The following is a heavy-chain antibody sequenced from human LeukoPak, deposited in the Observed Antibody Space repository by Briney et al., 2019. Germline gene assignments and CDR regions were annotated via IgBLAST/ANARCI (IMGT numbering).Heavy chain of an antibody. Sequence: GGSLRLSCAASGFTFSSYSMNWVRQAPGKGLEWVSYISSSSSTIYYADSVKGRFTISKDNAKNSLYLQMNSLRAEDTAVYYCARDQEQQLADYFDYWGQGTLVTVSS. CDR1: GFTFSSYS. D-gene: IGHD6-13*01. V-gene: IGHV3-48*01. J-gene: IGHJ4*02. CDR2: ISSSSSTI. CDR3: ARDQEQQLADYFDY.